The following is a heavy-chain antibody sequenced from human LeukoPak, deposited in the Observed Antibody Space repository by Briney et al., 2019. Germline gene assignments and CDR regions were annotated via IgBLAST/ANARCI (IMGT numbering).Heavy chain of an antibody. CDR3: AKDPYRASSGLVDY. D-gene: IGHD5-12*01. CDR2: ISGSGGTT. CDR1: GFTFGDYA. Sequence: PGGSLRLSCTASGFTFGDYAMSWFRQAPGKGLEWVSSISGSGGTTYYADSVKGRFTISRDNSKNTLYLQMNSLRAEDTAVYYCAKDPYRASSGLVDYWGQGTLVTVSS. J-gene: IGHJ4*02. V-gene: IGHV3-23*01.